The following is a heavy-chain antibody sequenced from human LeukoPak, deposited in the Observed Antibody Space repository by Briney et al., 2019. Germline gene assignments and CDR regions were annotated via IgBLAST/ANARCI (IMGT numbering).Heavy chain of an antibody. J-gene: IGHJ4*02. CDR1: GGSISSYY. CDR2: IYYSGST. CDR3: ARLRADGIPLFDY. V-gene: IGHV4-59*08. D-gene: IGHD1-14*01. Sequence: SETLSLTCTVSGGSISSYYWSWIRQPPGKGLEWIGYIYYSGSTNYNPSLKSRATISVDTSKNQFSLKLSSVTAADTAVYYCARLRADGIPLFDYWGQGTLVTVSS.